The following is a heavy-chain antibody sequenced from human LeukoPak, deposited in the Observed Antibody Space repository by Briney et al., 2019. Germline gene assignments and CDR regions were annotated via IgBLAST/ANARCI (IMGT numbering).Heavy chain of an antibody. Sequence: QPSETLSLTCTVSGGSTSSYYWSWIRQPAGKGLEWIGRIYTSGSTNYNPSLNSRVTMSVDTSKNQFSLKLSSVTAADTAVYYCARDRFMSAYGSSWYGFDYWGQGTLVTVSS. V-gene: IGHV4-4*07. CDR1: GGSTSSYY. D-gene: IGHD6-13*01. CDR3: ARDRFMSAYGSSWYGFDY. J-gene: IGHJ4*02. CDR2: IYTSGST.